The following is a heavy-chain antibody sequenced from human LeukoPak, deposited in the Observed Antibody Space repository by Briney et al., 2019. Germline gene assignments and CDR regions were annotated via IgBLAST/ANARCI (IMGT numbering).Heavy chain of an antibody. D-gene: IGHD6-13*01. V-gene: IGHV4-59*08. Sequence: SETLSLTCIVSVGSLSSYYWSWIRQPPGKGLEWIGYIYYSGSTNYNPSLKSRVTISVDTSKNKFSLKLSSVTAADEAVYYCSRRGIAAAGYDYWGQGTLATVSS. CDR2: IYYSGST. CDR3: SRRGIAAAGYDY. J-gene: IGHJ4*02. CDR1: VGSLSSYY.